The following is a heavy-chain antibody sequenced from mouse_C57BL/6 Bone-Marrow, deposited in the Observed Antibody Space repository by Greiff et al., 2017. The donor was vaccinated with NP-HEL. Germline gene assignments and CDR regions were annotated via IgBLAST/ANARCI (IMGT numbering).Heavy chain of an antibody. J-gene: IGHJ3*01. CDR3: ARGEGFAY. CDR2: ISNLAYSI. CDR1: GFTFSDYG. V-gene: IGHV5-15*01. Sequence: EVHLVESGGGLVQPGGSLKLSCAASGFTFSDYGMAWVRRAPRKGPEWVAFISNLAYSIYYADTVTGRFTISRENAKNTLYLEMSSLRSEDTAMYYCARGEGFAYWGQGTLVTVSA.